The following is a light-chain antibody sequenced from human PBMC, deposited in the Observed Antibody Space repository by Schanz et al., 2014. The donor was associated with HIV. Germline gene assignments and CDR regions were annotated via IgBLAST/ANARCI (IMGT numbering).Light chain of an antibody. Sequence: AIRMTQSPSSLSASIGDRVNITCRASQGISSYLAWFQQKPGKAPSLLVYAASTLQSGVPSRFSGGGSGTDFTLTIGCLQSEDFAVYYCQQYNNWPPITFGQGTRLEIK. CDR1: QGISSY. V-gene: IGKV1-8*01. CDR2: AAS. J-gene: IGKJ5*01. CDR3: QQYNNWPPIT.